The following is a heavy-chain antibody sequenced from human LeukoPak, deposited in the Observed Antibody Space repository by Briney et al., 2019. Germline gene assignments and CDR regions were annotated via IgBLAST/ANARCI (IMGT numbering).Heavy chain of an antibody. CDR2: ISYDGSNK. CDR3: ARVGGGYCSGGSCYGRPFDY. V-gene: IGHV3-30*03. Sequence: GGSLRLSCEASGFTFSGYVMHWVRQAPGKGLEWVAVISYDGSNKYYADSVKGRFTISRDNSKNTLYLQMNSLRAEDTAVYYCARVGGGYCSGGSCYGRPFDYWGQGTLVTVSS. J-gene: IGHJ4*02. D-gene: IGHD2-15*01. CDR1: GFTFSGYV.